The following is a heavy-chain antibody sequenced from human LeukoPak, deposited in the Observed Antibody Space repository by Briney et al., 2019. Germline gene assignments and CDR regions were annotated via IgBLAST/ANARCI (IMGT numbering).Heavy chain of an antibody. V-gene: IGHV3-30*18. D-gene: IGHD2-2*01. J-gene: IGHJ4*02. CDR3: AKGPLRGTAAAIDY. CDR2: ISYDGGNK. CDR1: GFTFSDYY. Sequence: PGGSLRLSCAASGFTFSDYYMSWIRQAPGKGLEWVAVISYDGGNKHYPDSVKGRFTISRDISTDTLWLQMDSLRTEDTAVYYCAKGPLRGTAAAIDYWGQGTLVTVSS.